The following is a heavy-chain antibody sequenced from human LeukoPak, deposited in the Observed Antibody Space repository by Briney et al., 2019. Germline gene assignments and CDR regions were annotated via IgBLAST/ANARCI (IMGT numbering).Heavy chain of an antibody. D-gene: IGHD3-3*01. J-gene: IGHJ3*02. Sequence: PSQTLSLTCTVSGGSISSGGYYWSWIRQPPGKGLEWIGYIYHSGSTYYNPSLKSRVTISVDRSKNQFSLKLSSVTAADTAVYYCARVKGKNFWSGYYPLSPSAFDIWGQGTMVTVSS. CDR2: IYHSGST. CDR3: ARVKGKNFWSGYYPLSPSAFDI. CDR1: GGSISSGGYY. V-gene: IGHV4-30-2*01.